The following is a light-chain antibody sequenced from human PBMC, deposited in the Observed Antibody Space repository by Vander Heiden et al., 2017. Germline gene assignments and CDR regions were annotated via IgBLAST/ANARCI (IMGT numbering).Light chain of an antibody. J-gene: IGKJ1*01. CDR1: QSVLHSPNNKNS. CDR2: WAS. Sequence: IVMTQSPDSLAVSLGERATINCKSSQSVLHSPNNKNSLAWYQQKPGQPPKLLIYWASTRESGVPDRFSGSGSGTDFTLTISSLQAEDVAICYCQEYYNDGAFGQGTKVEIK. CDR3: QEYYNDGA. V-gene: IGKV4-1*01.